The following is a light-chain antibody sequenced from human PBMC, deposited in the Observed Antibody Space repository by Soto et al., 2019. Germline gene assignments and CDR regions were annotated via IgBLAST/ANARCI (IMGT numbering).Light chain of an antibody. Sequence: EIVVTQSPGILSVSPGDRATLSCRASQSVDRNLAWYQQKPGQAPTLLIYAASTRATGLPARFSGSGSGTDFTLTISSLQSEDFAVYYCQEYSKWPLFTFGPGTRVD. CDR3: QEYSKWPLFT. V-gene: IGKV3-15*01. CDR1: QSVDRN. CDR2: AAS. J-gene: IGKJ3*01.